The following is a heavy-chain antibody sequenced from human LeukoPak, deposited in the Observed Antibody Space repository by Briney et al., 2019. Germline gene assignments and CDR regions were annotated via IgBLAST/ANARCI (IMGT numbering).Heavy chain of an antibody. Sequence: GESLQISCKGSAYSFTSYWIVWVRQMPGKGLEWMGIIYPGDSHTRYSPSFQGQVTISAGKSISTAYMQWSSLKASDTAMYYCARSRLPYTSSWYPAAFDIWGQGTMVTVSS. V-gene: IGHV5-51*01. J-gene: IGHJ3*02. D-gene: IGHD6-13*01. CDR1: AYSFTSYW. CDR2: IYPGDSHT. CDR3: ARSRLPYTSSWYPAAFDI.